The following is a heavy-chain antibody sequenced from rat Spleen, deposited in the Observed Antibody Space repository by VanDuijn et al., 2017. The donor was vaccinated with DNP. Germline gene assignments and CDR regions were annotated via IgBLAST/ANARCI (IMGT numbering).Heavy chain of an antibody. V-gene: IGHV2-32*01. CDR2: IWSGGTT. D-gene: IGHD4-3*01. CDR1: GFSLTNYH. CDR3: ARTGSYKSGYYFDY. Sequence: QVQLKESGPGLVQPSQTLSLTCTVSGFSLTNYHVHWVRQPPGKGLEWMGTIWSGGTTDYNPLFKFRLSISRDTSESQVFLEMNSLQTEDTAIYFCARTGSYKSGYYFDYWGQGVMVTVSS. J-gene: IGHJ2*01.